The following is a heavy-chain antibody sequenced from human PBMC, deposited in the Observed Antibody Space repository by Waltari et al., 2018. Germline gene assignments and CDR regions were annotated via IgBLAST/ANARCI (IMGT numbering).Heavy chain of an antibody. D-gene: IGHD3-9*01. Sequence: EVQLVESGGGLVQPGGSLRLSCVASGFSFRDDWMHGVRQAPGNRPVWLSRLNSDGTSGTDADFVKGLFVTSRDNTKNTLYLQLNNLRVEDTAMYYCVRGRWILPATWGQGTLVTVSS. CDR3: VRGRWILPAT. CDR1: GFSFRDDW. J-gene: IGHJ5*02. V-gene: IGHV3-74*01. CDR2: LNSDGTSG.